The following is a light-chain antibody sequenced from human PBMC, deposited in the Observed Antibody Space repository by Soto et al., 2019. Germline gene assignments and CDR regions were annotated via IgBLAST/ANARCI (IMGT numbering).Light chain of an antibody. CDR3: LQALQLPRT. CDR2: LGS. V-gene: IGKV2-28*01. J-gene: IGKJ1*01. Sequence: DLVMTQSPLSLPVTPGEPASISCRSSQSLLHSNGYDYLDWYLQKPGQSPQLLIYLGSTRASGVPDRFSGSGSGTDFTLKISRVEAEDVGVYYCLQALQLPRTFGQGTMVDIK. CDR1: QSLLHSNGYDY.